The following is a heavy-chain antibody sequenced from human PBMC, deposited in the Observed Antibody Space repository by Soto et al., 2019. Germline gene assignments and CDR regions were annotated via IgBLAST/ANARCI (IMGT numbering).Heavy chain of an antibody. CDR1: GFTFSSYG. CDR3: AKSRMPYYASCLGY. V-gene: IGHV3-30*18. D-gene: IGHD3-10*01. CDR2: ISYDGSNK. J-gene: IGHJ4*02. Sequence: QVQLVESGGGVVQPGRSLRLSCAASGFTFSSYGMHWVRQAPGKGLEWVALISYDGSNKYYADSVKGRFTISRDNSKNTLYLQMTSLRPEDTAVYYCAKSRMPYYASCLGYWGQGTLVTVSS.